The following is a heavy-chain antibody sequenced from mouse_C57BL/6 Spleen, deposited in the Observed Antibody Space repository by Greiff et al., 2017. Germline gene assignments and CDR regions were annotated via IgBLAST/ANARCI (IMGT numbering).Heavy chain of an antibody. CDR3: ARLDSSGYVYFDY. CDR1: GFTFSSYT. V-gene: IGHV5-9*01. J-gene: IGHJ2*01. CDR2: MSGGGGNT. D-gene: IGHD3-2*02. Sequence: EVKVEESGGGLVKPGGSLKLSCAASGFTFSSYTMSWVRQTPETRLEWVATMSGGGGNTYYPYSVKGRFTITRDNAKNTLYLQMSSLRSEDTALYYWARLDSSGYVYFDYWGQGTTLTVSS.